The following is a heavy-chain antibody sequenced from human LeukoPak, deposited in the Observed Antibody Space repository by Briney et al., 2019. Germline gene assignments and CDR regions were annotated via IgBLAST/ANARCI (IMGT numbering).Heavy chain of an antibody. J-gene: IGHJ6*02. Sequence: GGSLRLSCAASGFSFRNYAMAWVRQAPGKGLEWVSVISDSGETTYYADSVKGRFTISRDNSQNSLYLQMNSLRAEDTAIYYCAKRIVTTIRGYYYYGLDVWGQGTTVTVSS. CDR2: ISDSGETT. D-gene: IGHD5-12*01. CDR3: AKRIVTTIRGYYYYGLDV. V-gene: IGHV3-23*01. CDR1: GFSFRNYA.